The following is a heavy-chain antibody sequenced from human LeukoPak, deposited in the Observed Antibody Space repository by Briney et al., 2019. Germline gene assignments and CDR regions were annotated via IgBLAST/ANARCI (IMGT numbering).Heavy chain of an antibody. CDR1: GFRLSTYW. V-gene: IGHV3-7*01. J-gene: IGHJ4*02. CDR2: IKQDGSEK. D-gene: IGHD2/OR15-2a*01. CDR3: ARDWFHAIDY. Sequence: GGSLRLSCAASGFRLSTYWMSWVRQAPGKGLEWVANIKQDGSEKYYVDSVKGRFTISRDNAKNSLYLQMNSLRAEDTAVYYCARDWFHAIDYWGQGTLVTVSS.